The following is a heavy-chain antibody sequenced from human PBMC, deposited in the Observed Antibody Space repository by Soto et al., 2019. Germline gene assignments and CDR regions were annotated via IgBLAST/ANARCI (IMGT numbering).Heavy chain of an antibody. J-gene: IGHJ4*02. Sequence: PGGSLRLSCTASGFTFGDYAMSWFRQAPGKGLEWVGFIRSKAYGGTTEYAASVKGRFTISRDDSKSIAYLQMNSLKTEDTAVYYCTREPVLNYDILTGYYSEPFDYWGQGSLVTVSS. D-gene: IGHD3-9*01. CDR2: IRSKAYGGTT. V-gene: IGHV3-49*03. CDR3: TREPVLNYDILTGYYSEPFDY. CDR1: GFTFGDYA.